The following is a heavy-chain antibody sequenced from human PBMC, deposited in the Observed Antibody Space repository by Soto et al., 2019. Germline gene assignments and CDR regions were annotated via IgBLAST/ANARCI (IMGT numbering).Heavy chain of an antibody. CDR3: AREYSSGWYPFDYYYGMDV. CDR1: GFTFSSYW. V-gene: IGHV3-74*01. CDR2: INSDGSST. J-gene: IGHJ6*02. D-gene: IGHD6-19*01. Sequence: EVQLVESGGGLVQPWGSLRLSCAASGFTFSSYWMHWVRQAPGKGLVWVSRINSDGSSTSYADSVKGRFTISRDNAKNTLYLQMNSLRAEDTAVYYCAREYSSGWYPFDYYYGMDVWGQGTTVTVSS.